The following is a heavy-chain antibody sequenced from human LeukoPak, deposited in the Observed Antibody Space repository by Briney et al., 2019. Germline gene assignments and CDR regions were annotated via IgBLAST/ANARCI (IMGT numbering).Heavy chain of an antibody. CDR3: ARRAPNYDILTGPDSNYYYYGMDV. D-gene: IGHD3-9*01. Sequence: SETLSLTCAVYGGSFSGYYWSWIRQPPGKGLEWIGEINHSGSTNYNPSLKSRVTISVDTSKNQFSLKLSSVTATDTAVYYCARRAPNYDILTGPDSNYYYYGMDVWGQGTTVTVSS. CDR1: GGSFSGYY. J-gene: IGHJ6*02. CDR2: INHSGST. V-gene: IGHV4-34*01.